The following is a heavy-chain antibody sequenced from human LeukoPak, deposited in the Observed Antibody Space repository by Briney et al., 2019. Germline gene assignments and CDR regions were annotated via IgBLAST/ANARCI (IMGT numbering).Heavy chain of an antibody. CDR2: IWYDGSNK. CDR1: GFTFSTYG. J-gene: IGHJ6*02. V-gene: IGHV3-33*01. CDR3: ARGGRTTWHGMDV. D-gene: IGHD4-17*01. Sequence: GGSLRLSCEASGFTFSTYGMHWVRQAPGRGLEWVAVIWYDGSNKNYADSVKGRFTISRDNSKNTLYLQMNSLRAEDTAVYYCARGGRTTWHGMDVWGQGTTVTVSS.